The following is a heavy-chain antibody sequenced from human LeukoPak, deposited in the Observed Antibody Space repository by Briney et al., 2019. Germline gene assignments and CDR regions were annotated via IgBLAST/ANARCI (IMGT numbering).Heavy chain of an antibody. CDR1: GFTFSNYA. J-gene: IGHJ4*02. CDR3: ARDERPVGY. CDR2: ITGSGGST. V-gene: IGHV3-23*01. Sequence: PGGSLRLSCAASGFTFSNYAMSWVRQAAGKGLEWVSTITGSGGSTNYADSVKGRFTISRDNAKNSVYLQMNSLRVEDTAVYYCARDERPVGYWGQGTLVTVSS. D-gene: IGHD1-1*01.